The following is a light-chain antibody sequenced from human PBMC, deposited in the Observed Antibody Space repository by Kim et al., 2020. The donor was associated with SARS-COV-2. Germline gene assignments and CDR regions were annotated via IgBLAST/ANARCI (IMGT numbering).Light chain of an antibody. CDR2: YDS. CDR1: NSGSKS. Sequence: APGKTARITCGGNNSGSKSVHWYQQKPGQAHVLIINYDSDRPSGIPERFSGSNSGNTATLTISRVEAGDEADYYCQVWDSSSDHRVFGGGTQLTVL. CDR3: QVWDSSSDHRV. V-gene: IGLV3-21*04. J-gene: IGLJ3*02.